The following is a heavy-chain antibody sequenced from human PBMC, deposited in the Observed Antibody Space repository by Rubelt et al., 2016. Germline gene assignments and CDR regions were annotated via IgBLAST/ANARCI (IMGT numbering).Heavy chain of an antibody. V-gene: IGHV4-34*01. Sequence: QVQLQQWGAGLLKPSETLSLTCAVYGGSFSGYYWSWIRQPPGKGLEWIGEINHSGSTNYKPPLKGGVTISVDTSKNQLSLKLSSVTAADTAVYYCAREVSKAARSLDYWGQGTLVTVSS. CDR1: GGSFSGYY. J-gene: IGHJ4*02. CDR3: AREVSKAARSLDY. CDR2: INHSGST. D-gene: IGHD6-6*01.